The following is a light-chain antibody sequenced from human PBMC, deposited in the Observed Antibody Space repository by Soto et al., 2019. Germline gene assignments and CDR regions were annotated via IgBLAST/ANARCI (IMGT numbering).Light chain of an antibody. CDR3: SLYTSSSTVV. CDR2: DVS. V-gene: IGLV2-14*01. Sequence: QSVLTQPASVSGSPGQSITISCTGTSSDVGGYNYVSWYQQHPGKAPKLMIYDVSNRPSGVSNRSSGSKSGNTASLTISGLQAEDEADYYCSLYTSSSTVVFGGGTKLTVL. J-gene: IGLJ2*01. CDR1: SSDVGGYNY.